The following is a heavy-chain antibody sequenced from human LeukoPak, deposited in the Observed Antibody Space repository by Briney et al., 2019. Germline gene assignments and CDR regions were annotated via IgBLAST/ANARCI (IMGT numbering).Heavy chain of an antibody. J-gene: IGHJ4*02. V-gene: IGHV1-2*02. Sequence: GASVKVSCKASGYTFSGHYMHWVRQAPGQGLEWKGWIYPNSGGTNYAQKFQGRVTMTRDTSISTAYMELRRLKSDDTAMYYCARVVGFGDYPFDYWGQGTLVTVSS. CDR2: IYPNSGGT. CDR1: GYTFSGHY. D-gene: IGHD4-17*01. CDR3: ARVVGFGDYPFDY.